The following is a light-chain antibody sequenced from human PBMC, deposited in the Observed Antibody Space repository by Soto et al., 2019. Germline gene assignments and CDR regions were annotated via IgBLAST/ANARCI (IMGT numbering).Light chain of an antibody. CDR2: YVS. CDR1: SSDVGGYTY. CDR3: SSYPNNCTVV. Sequence: QSVLTQPAPVSGSPGQSITISCTGTSSDVGGYTYVSWYQQHPGKAPKLMIYYVSNRPSGVSNRFSGSKSGNTASLTISGPQAEDEADYYCSSYPNNCTVVFGGGTKVTV. J-gene: IGLJ2*01. V-gene: IGLV2-14*01.